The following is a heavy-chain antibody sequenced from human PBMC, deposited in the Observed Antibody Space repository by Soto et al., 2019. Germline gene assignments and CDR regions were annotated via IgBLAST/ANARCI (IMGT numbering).Heavy chain of an antibody. Sequence: QVQLVQSGAEVKKPGASVKVSCKTSGYTFTRYGISWVRQAPGQGLEWMGWISAYNGDTHFAQKFQDRVTMTTDSSTTTAYIVLRSLRSDDTAVYYCARDLAAAGPVFDYWGQGTLVTVSS. J-gene: IGHJ4*02. CDR1: GYTFTRYG. V-gene: IGHV1-18*04. CDR2: ISAYNGDT. CDR3: ARDLAAAGPVFDY. D-gene: IGHD6-13*01.